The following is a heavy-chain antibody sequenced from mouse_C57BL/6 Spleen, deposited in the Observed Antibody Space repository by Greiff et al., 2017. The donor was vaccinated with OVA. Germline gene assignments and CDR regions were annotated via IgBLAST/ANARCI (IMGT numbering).Heavy chain of an antibody. CDR1: GYSITSGYY. Sequence: EVKLVESGPGLVKPSQSLSLTCSVTGYSITSGYYWNWIRQFPGNKLEWMGYISYDGSNNYNPSLKNRISITRDTSKNQFFLKLNSVTTEDTATYYCARAYDYYFDYWGQGTTLTVSS. CDR2: ISYDGSN. D-gene: IGHD2-4*01. CDR3: ARAYDYYFDY. V-gene: IGHV3-6*01. J-gene: IGHJ2*01.